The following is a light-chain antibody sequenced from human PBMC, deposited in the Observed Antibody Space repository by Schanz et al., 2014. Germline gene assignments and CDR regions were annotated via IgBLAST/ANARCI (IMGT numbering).Light chain of an antibody. CDR1: QRISSY. J-gene: IGKJ4*01. V-gene: IGKV1-39*01. CDR3: QQSYSAPLT. Sequence: DVQMTQSPSSLSASVGDRVTITCRASQRISSYLNWYQQKPGKAPKFLIYAASNLQSGVPSRFSGSGSGTDFTLTISSLHPEDFATYYCQQSYSAPLTFGGGTKVPIK. CDR2: AAS.